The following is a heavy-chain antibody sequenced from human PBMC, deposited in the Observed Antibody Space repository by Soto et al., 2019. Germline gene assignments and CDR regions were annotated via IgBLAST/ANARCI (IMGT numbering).Heavy chain of an antibody. CDR1: GGSISTYY. J-gene: IGHJ4*02. CDR3: ARHFPIGNNWNYFDY. V-gene: IGHV4-59*01. CDR2: IFYNGKT. Sequence: SETLSLTCSVSGGSISTYYGGWIRQPPGKGLEWIGYIFYNGKTNYNPSLESRVSISVDTSKKQFSLKLSSVTAADTAVYYCARHFPIGNNWNYFDYWGQGTLVTVSS. D-gene: IGHD1-1*01.